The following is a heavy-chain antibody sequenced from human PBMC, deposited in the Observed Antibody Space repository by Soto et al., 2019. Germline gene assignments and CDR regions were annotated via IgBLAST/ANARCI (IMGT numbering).Heavy chain of an antibody. D-gene: IGHD5-12*01. J-gene: IGHJ4*02. CDR3: AREVDIVPTPGGDY. Sequence: AASVKVSCKASGYTFTSYGISWVRQAPGQGLEWMGWISAYNGNFMYAEKVEERVNMTTDTSTNTAYMELRSLRSDDTAIYYCAREVDIVPTPGGDYWGQGTLVTVPQ. CDR2: ISAYNGNF. V-gene: IGHV1-18*01. CDR1: GYTFTSYG.